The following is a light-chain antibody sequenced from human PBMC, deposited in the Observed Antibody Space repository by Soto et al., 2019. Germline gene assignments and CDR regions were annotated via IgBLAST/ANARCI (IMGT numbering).Light chain of an antibody. V-gene: IGKV1-5*01. CDR3: QQYKTWWK. Sequence: EIQMPQSPSTLSASVGDTVSVTCRASEDGATFLAWHQQKPGSAPEILISDASDLKSRVPSGLRRSGSGTDFTLTISGLQPDESATYDCQQYKTWWKFGKGTKLEIK. CDR1: EDGATF. J-gene: IGKJ1*01. CDR2: DAS.